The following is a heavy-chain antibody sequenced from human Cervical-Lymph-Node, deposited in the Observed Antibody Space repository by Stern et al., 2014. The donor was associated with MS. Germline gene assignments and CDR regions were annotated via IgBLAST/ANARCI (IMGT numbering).Heavy chain of an antibody. CDR1: GDSISRRRFY. CDR2: IYYGGIT. J-gene: IGHJ4*02. D-gene: IGHD2-2*01. CDR3: ARDGYSSTEYYLEY. V-gene: IGHV4-61*01. Sequence: QLQLQESGPGLVKPSETLSLTCTVSGDSISRRRFYWSWIRQPPGKGLEWIGFIYYGGITKYNPSLNSRVTILQDSSKNQISLKLNSVTAADSAVYYCARDGYSSTEYYLEYWGQGILVTVSS.